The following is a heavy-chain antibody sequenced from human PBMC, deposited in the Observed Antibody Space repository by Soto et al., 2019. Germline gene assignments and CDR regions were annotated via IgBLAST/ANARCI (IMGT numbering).Heavy chain of an antibody. CDR2: IYHSGIV. CDR1: GGSISSNNW. Sequence: QVQLEESGPGLVKPSGTLSLTCAVSGGSISSNNWWSWVRQPPGKGLEWIGEIYHSGIVNYIPSLKSRVTISIDKSKNQFFLRLSSVTAADTAVYYCARDLGDDRVGRNWFGPWGQGNLVTVSS. D-gene: IGHD3-16*01. CDR3: ARDLGDDRVGRNWFGP. V-gene: IGHV4-4*02. J-gene: IGHJ5*02.